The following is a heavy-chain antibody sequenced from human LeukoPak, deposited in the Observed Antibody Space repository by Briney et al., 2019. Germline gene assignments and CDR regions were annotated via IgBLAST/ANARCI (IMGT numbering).Heavy chain of an antibody. CDR3: ARTNYYDSSPIYYYYMDV. J-gene: IGHJ6*03. CDR1: GGSISSYY. D-gene: IGHD3-22*01. CDR2: IYYSGST. V-gene: IGHV4-59*08. Sequence: TSETLSLTCTVSGGSISSYYWSWIRQPPGKGLEWIGYIYYSGSTNYNPSLKSRVTISVDTSKNQFSLKLSSVTAADTAVYYCARTNYYDSSPIYYYYMDVWGKGTTVTISS.